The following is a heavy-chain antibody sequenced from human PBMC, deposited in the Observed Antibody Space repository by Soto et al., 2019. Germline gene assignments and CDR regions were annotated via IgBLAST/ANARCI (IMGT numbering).Heavy chain of an antibody. D-gene: IGHD2-15*01. Sequence: SVKVSCKAAGYAFTSYYMHWVRQTTGQGLEWMGIINPSGGSTSYAQKFQGRVTMTRDTSTSTVYMELSSLRSEDTAVYYCARDPANCSGGSCYTPGAFDIWGQGTMVTVSS. J-gene: IGHJ3*02. CDR1: GYAFTSYY. V-gene: IGHV1-46*03. CDR3: ARDPANCSGGSCYTPGAFDI. CDR2: INPSGGST.